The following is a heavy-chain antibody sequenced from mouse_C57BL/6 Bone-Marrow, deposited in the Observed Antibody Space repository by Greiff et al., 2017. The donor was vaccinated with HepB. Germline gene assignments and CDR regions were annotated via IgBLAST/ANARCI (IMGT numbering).Heavy chain of an antibody. D-gene: IGHD2-4*01. CDR1: GFTFSSYA. J-gene: IGHJ4*01. CDR2: ISDGGSYT. Sequence: DVKLQESGGGLVKPGGSLKLSCAASGFTFSSYAMSWVRQTPEKRLEWVATISDGGSYTYYPDNVKGRFTISRDNAKNNLYLQMSHLKSEDTAMYYCAREEDYDGGYAMDYWGQGTSVTVSS. CDR3: AREEDYDGGYAMDY. V-gene: IGHV5-4*01.